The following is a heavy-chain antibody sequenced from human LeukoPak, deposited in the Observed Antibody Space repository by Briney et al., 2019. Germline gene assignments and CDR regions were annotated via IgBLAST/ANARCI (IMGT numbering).Heavy chain of an antibody. CDR2: ISSSSSTI. Sequence: GGSLRLSCAASGFTFSSYSMNWVRQAPGKGLEWVSYISSSSSTIYYADSVKGRFTISRDNSKNTLYLQMNSLRAEDTAVYYCANLPYVLRFLEWFMDYWGQGTLVTVSS. D-gene: IGHD3-3*01. J-gene: IGHJ4*02. CDR1: GFTFSSYS. V-gene: IGHV3-48*01. CDR3: ANLPYVLRFLEWFMDY.